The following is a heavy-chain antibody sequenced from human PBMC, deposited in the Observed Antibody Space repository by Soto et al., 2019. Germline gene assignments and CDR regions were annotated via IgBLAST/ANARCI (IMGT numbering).Heavy chain of an antibody. D-gene: IGHD2-21*01. V-gene: IGHV3-23*01. CDR2: INPRGIDT. Sequence: EEQVLESGGGSAQPGGSLRLSCAASGFTFSNYGMTWVRQAPGKGLEWVSSINPRGIDTKYADSVKGRFTIARDNSKNMMYLQMNNLRAEDTAVYYCAKGGAYSYDDFTRAYWGQGTLVTVSS. CDR3: AKGGAYSYDDFTRAY. J-gene: IGHJ4*02. CDR1: GFTFSNYG.